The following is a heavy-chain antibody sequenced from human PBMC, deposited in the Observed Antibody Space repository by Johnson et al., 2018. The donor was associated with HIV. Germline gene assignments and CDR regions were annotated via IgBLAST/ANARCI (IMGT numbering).Heavy chain of an antibody. Sequence: VQLVESGGGLVQPGGSLRLSCAASGFTVSSNYMSWVRQAPGKGLEWVSVIYSGGSTYYADSVKGRFTISRDNSKNTLYLQMNSLRAEDTAVYYCARGGGSYYSGAFDIWGQGTMVTVSS. J-gene: IGHJ3*02. V-gene: IGHV3-66*01. CDR1: GFTVSSNY. D-gene: IGHD1-26*01. CDR3: ARGGGSYYSGAFDI. CDR2: IYSGGST.